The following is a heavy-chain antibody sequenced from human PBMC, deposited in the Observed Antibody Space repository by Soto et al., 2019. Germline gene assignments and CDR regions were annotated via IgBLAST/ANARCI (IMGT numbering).Heavy chain of an antibody. CDR3: ARALLKAHPDY. V-gene: IGHV1-69*02. CDR1: GGTFSSYT. CDR2: IIPILGIA. J-gene: IGHJ4*02. Sequence: QVQLVQSGAEVKKPGSSVKVSCKASGGTFSSYTISWVRQAPGQGLEWMGRIIPILGIANYAQKFQGSVTITADKSTSTAYMELSSLRSEDTAVYYCARALLKAHPDYWGQGTLVTVSS. D-gene: IGHD2-21*01.